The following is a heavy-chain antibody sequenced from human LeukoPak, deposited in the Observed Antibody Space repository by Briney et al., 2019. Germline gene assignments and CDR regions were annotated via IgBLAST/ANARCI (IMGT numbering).Heavy chain of an antibody. CDR3: ARQVYVAARQRFVDY. CDR2: IYYSGST. CDR1: GGSISSSSYY. Sequence: SETLSLTCTVSGGSISSSSYYWGWLRQPPGKGLEWVGSIYYSGSTYYNPSLKSRVTISVDTSKNQFSLKLSSVTAADTAVYYCARQVYVAARQRFVDYWGQGTLVTVSS. V-gene: IGHV4-39*01. D-gene: IGHD6-6*01. J-gene: IGHJ4*02.